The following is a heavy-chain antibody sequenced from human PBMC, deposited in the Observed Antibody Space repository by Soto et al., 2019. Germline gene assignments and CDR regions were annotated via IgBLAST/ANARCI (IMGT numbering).Heavy chain of an antibody. CDR1: GYTFTGYY. CDR3: ARALNCSGGSCYPDAFDI. J-gene: IGHJ3*02. V-gene: IGHV1-2*04. CDR2: INPNSGGT. D-gene: IGHD2-15*01. Sequence: QVQLVQSGAEVKKPGASVKVSCKASGYTFTGYYMHWVRQAPGQGLEWMGWINPNSGGTNYAQKFQGWVTMTRDTSISTAYMELSRLRSDDTAVYYCARALNCSGGSCYPDAFDIWGQGTMVTVSS.